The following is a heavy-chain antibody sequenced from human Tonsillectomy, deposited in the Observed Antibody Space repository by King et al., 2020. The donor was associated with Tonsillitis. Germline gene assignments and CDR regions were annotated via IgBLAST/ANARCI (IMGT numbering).Heavy chain of an antibody. V-gene: IGHV3-30*18. CDR3: AKDYYYMDV. CDR2: ISYDGSNK. J-gene: IGHJ6*03. Sequence: VQLVESGGGVAQPGRSLRLSCVASGFTFRSFGMHWVRPAPGKGLEWVAVISYDGSNKYYADSVKGRFTISRDNSKNTLYLQMNSLRAEDTAVYYCAKDYYYMDVWGKGTTLTVSS. CDR1: GFTFRSFG.